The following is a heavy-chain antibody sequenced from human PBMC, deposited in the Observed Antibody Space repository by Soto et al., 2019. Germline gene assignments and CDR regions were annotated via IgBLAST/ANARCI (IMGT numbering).Heavy chain of an antibody. CDR1: GGTFSSYA. Sequence: QVQLVQSGAEVKKPGSSVKVSCKASGGTFSSYAISWVRQAPGQGLEWMGGIIPIFGTANYAQKFQGRVTITADESTSTAYMELSSLRSEDTAVYYCARGNTIFGVTYYYYGMDVWGQGTTVTVSS. V-gene: IGHV1-69*01. CDR2: IIPIFGTA. D-gene: IGHD3-3*01. CDR3: ARGNTIFGVTYYYYGMDV. J-gene: IGHJ6*02.